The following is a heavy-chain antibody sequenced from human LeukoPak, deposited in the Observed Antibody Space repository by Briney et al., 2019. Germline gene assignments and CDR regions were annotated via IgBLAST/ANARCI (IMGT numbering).Heavy chain of an antibody. V-gene: IGHV3-48*01. Sequence: PGGSLRLSCAASGFTFSSYAMNWVRQAPGKGLEWLSYISRSSETILYANSVQGRVTISRDNVKNSLYLQMNSLRAEDTAVYYCAKNQRLESPHYLDSWGQGTLVTVSS. CDR3: AKNQRLESPHYLDS. CDR2: ISRSSETI. CDR1: GFTFSSYA. J-gene: IGHJ4*02. D-gene: IGHD1-1*01.